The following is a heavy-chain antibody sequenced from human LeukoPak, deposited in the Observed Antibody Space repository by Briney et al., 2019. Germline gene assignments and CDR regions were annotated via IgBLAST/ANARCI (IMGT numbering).Heavy chain of an antibody. V-gene: IGHV1-2*02. CDR3: ARNPKSSARPLLFDY. Sequence: ASVKVSCKASGYTFTGYYMHWVRQAPGQGLEWMGWINPNSGGTNYAQKFQGRVTMTRDTSISTAFMELSRLRSDDTAVYYCARNPKSSARPLLFDYWGQGTLVTVSS. D-gene: IGHD6-6*01. CDR1: GYTFTGYY. CDR2: INPNSGGT. J-gene: IGHJ4*02.